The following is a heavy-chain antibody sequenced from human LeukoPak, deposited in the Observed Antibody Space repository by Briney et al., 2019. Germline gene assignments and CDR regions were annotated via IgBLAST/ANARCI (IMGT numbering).Heavy chain of an antibody. Sequence: GGSLRLSCAASGFSFSDYIMIWVRQAPGRGLEWVSIINYTSSYKYYADSVKGRFTVSRDNANKSLYLQMNSLRAEDTAVYYCARVDDSGDYVIDYWGRGTLVTVSS. V-gene: IGHV3-21*01. CDR1: GFSFSDYI. D-gene: IGHD4-17*01. CDR2: INYTSSYK. CDR3: ARVDDSGDYVIDY. J-gene: IGHJ4*02.